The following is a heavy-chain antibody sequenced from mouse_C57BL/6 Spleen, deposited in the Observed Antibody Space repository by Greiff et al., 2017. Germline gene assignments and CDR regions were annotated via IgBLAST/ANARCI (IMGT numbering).Heavy chain of an antibody. CDR1: GYTFTSYW. D-gene: IGHD2-4*01. V-gene: IGHV1-74*01. Sequence: QVQLQQPGAELVKPGASVKVSCKASGYTFTSYWMHWVKQRPGQGLEWIGRIHPSDSATNYNQKFKGKATLTVDKSSSTAYMQRSSLTSEDSAVYYCASYYDYDNYAMDYWGQGTSVTVSS. CDR2: IHPSDSAT. J-gene: IGHJ4*01. CDR3: ASYYDYDNYAMDY.